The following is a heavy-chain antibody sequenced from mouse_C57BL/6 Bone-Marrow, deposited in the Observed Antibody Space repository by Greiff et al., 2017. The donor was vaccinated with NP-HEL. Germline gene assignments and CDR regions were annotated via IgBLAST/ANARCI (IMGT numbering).Heavy chain of an antibody. D-gene: IGHD1-1*01. Sequence: EVKLQESGGGLVKPGGSLKLSCAASGFTFSSYAMSWVRQTPEKRLEWVATISDGGSYTYYPDNVKGRFTISRDNAKNNLYLQMSHLKSEDTAMYYCARITTVVAKYYFDYWGQGTTLTVSS. V-gene: IGHV5-4*03. J-gene: IGHJ2*01. CDR1: GFTFSSYA. CDR3: ARITTVVAKYYFDY. CDR2: ISDGGSYT.